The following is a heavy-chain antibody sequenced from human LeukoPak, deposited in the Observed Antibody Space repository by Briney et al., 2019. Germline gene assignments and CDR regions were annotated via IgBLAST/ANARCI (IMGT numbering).Heavy chain of an antibody. D-gene: IGHD5-18*01. CDR3: ASSVTLGYSYGPEYFQH. J-gene: IGHJ1*01. Sequence: PSETLSLTCTVSGGSISSYYWSWIWQPPGKGLEWIGYIYYSGSTNYNPSLKSRVTISVDTSKNQFSLKLSSVTAADTAVYYCASSVTLGYSYGPEYFQHWGQGTLVTVSS. V-gene: IGHV4-59*01. CDR2: IYYSGST. CDR1: GGSISSYY.